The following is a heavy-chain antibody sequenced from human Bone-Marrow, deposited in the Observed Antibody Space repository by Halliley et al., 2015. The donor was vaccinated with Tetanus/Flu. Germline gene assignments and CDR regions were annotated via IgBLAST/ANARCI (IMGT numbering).Heavy chain of an antibody. J-gene: IGHJ3*02. CDR3: ARRDLGGFSYIGAFDI. V-gene: IGHV4-39*01. Sequence: LRLSCTVSGGSMSSRTYYWGWIRQPPGKGLEWIGSISYVGSTFYNPSLQSRVTISVDTSKNQFSLRLSSVTAADTAVYYCARRDLGGFSYIGAFDIWGQGRMVTVS. CDR1: GGSMSSRTYY. CDR2: ISYVGST. D-gene: IGHD3-10*01.